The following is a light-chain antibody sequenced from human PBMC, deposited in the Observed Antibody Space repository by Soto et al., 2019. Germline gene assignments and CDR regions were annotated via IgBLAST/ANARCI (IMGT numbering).Light chain of an antibody. CDR2: SDN. CDR3: AAWDDSLNGLV. CDR1: SSNIGSNT. V-gene: IGLV1-44*01. J-gene: IGLJ1*01. Sequence: QSVLTQPPSASGTPGQKVTLSCSGSSSNIGSNTVSWYQQLPGTAPKVLFYSDNHRPSGVPDRFSGSKSGTSASLAISGLQSEDEADYCCAAWDDSLNGLVFGTGTKLTVL.